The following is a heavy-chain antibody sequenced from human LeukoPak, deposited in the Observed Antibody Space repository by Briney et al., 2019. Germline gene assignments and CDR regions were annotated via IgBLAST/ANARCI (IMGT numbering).Heavy chain of an antibody. CDR1: GFSFDDYA. CDR2: ISGDGGGT. CDR3: ARESDSSGWYDS. D-gene: IGHD3-22*01. Sequence: GGSLRLSCAAPGFSFDDYAIHWVRQAPGKGLEWVSLISGDGGGTFYADSVKGRFTISRDNSKNSLYLQMSSLRSEDTALYYCARESDSSGWYDSWGQGTLVTVSS. J-gene: IGHJ5*01. V-gene: IGHV3-43*02.